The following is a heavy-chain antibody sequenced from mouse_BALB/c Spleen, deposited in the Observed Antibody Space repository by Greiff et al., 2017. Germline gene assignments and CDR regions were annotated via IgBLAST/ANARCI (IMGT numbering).Heavy chain of an antibody. V-gene: IGHV2-6-7*01. CDR2: IWGDGST. CDR1: GFSLTGYG. D-gene: IGHD1-1*01. Sequence: QVQLKESGPGLVAPSQSLSITCTVSGFSLTGYGVNWVRQPPGKGLEWLGMIWGDGSTDYNSALKSRLSISKDNSKSQVFLKMNSLQTDDTARYYCARAYYGSSSPAWFAYWGQGTLVTVSA. CDR3: ARAYYGSSSPAWFAY. J-gene: IGHJ3*01.